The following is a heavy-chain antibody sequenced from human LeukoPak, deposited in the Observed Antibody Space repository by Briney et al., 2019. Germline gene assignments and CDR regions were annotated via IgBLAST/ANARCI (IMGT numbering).Heavy chain of an antibody. CDR2: INHSGST. D-gene: IGHD2-2*01. Sequence: PSETLSLTCAVYGGSFSGYYWSWIRQPPGKGLEWIGEINHSGSTNYNPSLKSRVTISVDTSKNQFSLKLSSVTAADTAVYYCARGRRIVVVPAAWRYNWFDPWGRGTLVTVSS. J-gene: IGHJ5*02. CDR1: GGSFSGYY. CDR3: ARGRRIVVVPAAWRYNWFDP. V-gene: IGHV4-34*01.